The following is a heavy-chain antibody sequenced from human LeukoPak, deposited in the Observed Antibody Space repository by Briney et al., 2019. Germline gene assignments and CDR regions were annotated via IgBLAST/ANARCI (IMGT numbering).Heavy chain of an antibody. D-gene: IGHD6-19*01. CDR3: SKSYSSGPDAFDI. Sequence: PGGSLRLSCAASGFTFRSYAMNSVRQAPGKGLEWVSGISGSGGSTYYADSVKGRFTISRDNSKNTLYLQINSLRAEDTAAYYCSKSYSSGPDAFDIWGRRTMVTVSS. CDR1: GFTFRSYA. J-gene: IGHJ3*02. V-gene: IGHV3-23*01. CDR2: ISGSGGST.